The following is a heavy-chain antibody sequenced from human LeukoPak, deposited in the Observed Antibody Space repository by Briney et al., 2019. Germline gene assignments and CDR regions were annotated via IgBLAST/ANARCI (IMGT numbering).Heavy chain of an antibody. V-gene: IGHV3-7*03. Sequence: GGSLRLSCEASGFTFSDYWMSWVRQAPGKGLEWVASINHDGRETYYVDSVKGRFTISRDNAKNSLFLQMNSLRVEDTAVYYCARAGGPGTVDYWGQGTLLTVSS. J-gene: IGHJ4*02. CDR1: GFTFSDYW. D-gene: IGHD1-26*01. CDR2: INHDGRET. CDR3: ARAGGPGTVDY.